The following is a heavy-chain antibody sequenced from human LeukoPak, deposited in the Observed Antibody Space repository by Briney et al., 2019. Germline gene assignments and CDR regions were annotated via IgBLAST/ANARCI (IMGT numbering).Heavy chain of an antibody. D-gene: IGHD4-17*01. Sequence: SETLSLTCTVSGGSISSYYWSWIRQPPGKGLEWIGYIYYSGSTNYNPSLKSRVTISVDTSKNQFSLKLSSVTAADTAVCYCARGTTVTPFDYWGQGTLVTVSS. V-gene: IGHV4-59*01. CDR1: GGSISSYY. CDR2: IYYSGST. J-gene: IGHJ4*02. CDR3: ARGTTVTPFDY.